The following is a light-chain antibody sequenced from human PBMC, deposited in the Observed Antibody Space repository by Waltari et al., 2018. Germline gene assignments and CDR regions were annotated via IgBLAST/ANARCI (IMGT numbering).Light chain of an antibody. V-gene: IGKV2-30*01. CDR2: KVS. J-gene: IGKJ1*01. Sequence: DVVMTQSPLSLPVTLGQPASISCRSSQSLVNNDGNTFLGWFQQRPGQSPRCLIYKVSNRDAGVPDRFSGSGSVTDFTLKISRVEAEDVGVYYCMQGLHWPRTFGQGTKVEIK. CDR3: MQGLHWPRT. CDR1: QSLVNNDGNTF.